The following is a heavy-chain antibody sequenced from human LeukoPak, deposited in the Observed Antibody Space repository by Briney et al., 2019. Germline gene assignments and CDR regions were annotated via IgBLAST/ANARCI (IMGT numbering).Heavy chain of an antibody. J-gene: IGHJ4*02. CDR1: GGSFSGYY. V-gene: IGHV4-34*01. CDR2: INHSGST. CDR3: AREDLSGGSCYYFDY. Sequence: SETLSLTCAGYGGSFSGYYWSWIRQPPGKGLEWIGEINHSGSTNYNPSLKSRVTISVDTSKNQFSLKLSSVTAADTAVYYCAREDLSGGSCYYFDYWGQGTLVTVSS. D-gene: IGHD2-15*01.